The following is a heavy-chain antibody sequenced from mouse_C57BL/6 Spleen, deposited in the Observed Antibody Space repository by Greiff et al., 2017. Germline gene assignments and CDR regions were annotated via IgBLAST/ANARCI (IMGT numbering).Heavy chain of an antibody. CDR1: GFTFGDIG. Sequence: DVKLMESGGGLLKPGGYLNFSCEAPGFTFGDIGMHWVRQAAGKGRDGVAYMSGGSSPIYEADTVKGRFTISRDNAKNTLFLQMTSLRSEDTAMYYCARGSGFAWFAYWGQGTLVTVSA. V-gene: IGHV5-17*01. CDR3: ARGSGFAWFAY. J-gene: IGHJ3*01. D-gene: IGHD3-2*02. CDR2: MSGGSSPI.